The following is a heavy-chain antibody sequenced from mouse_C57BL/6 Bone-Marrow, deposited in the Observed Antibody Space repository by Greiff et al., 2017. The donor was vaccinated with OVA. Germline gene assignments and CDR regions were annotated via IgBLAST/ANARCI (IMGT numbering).Heavy chain of an antibody. J-gene: IGHJ4*01. CDR1: GFTFSDFC. CDR2: SRNKANDYTT. V-gene: IGHV7-1*01. CDR3: ARDARYYGSSYAMDY. Sequence: EVKLVESGGGLVQSGRSLRLSCATSGFTFSDFCMEWVRQAPGKGLEWIAASRNKANDYTTEYSASVKGRFIVSRDTSQSILYLQMNALRAEDTAIYYCARDARYYGSSYAMDYWGQGTSVTVSS. D-gene: IGHD1-1*01.